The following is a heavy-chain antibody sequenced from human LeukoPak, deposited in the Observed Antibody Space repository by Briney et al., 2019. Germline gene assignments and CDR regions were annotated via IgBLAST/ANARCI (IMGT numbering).Heavy chain of an antibody. CDR1: GYTFTGYY. CDR2: INPNSGGT. D-gene: IGHD6-13*01. V-gene: IGHV1-2*04. CDR3: ARGAIAAAATGVDY. Sequence: ASVKVSCKASGYTFTGYYMHWVRQAPGQGLEWMGWINPNSGGTNYAQKFQGWVTMTRDASISTAYMELSRLRSDDTAVYYCARGAIAAAATGVDYWGQGTLVTVSS. J-gene: IGHJ4*02.